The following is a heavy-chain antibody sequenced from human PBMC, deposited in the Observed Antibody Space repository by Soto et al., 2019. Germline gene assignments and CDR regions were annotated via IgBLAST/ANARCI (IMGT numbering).Heavy chain of an antibody. V-gene: IGHV4-39*01. CDR1: GGSISSSSYY. D-gene: IGHD3-22*01. Sequence: QLQLQESGPGLVKPSETLSLTCTVSGGSISSSSYYWGWIRQPPGKGLEWIGSIYYSGSTYYNPSLKSRVTISVDTSKNQFSLKLSSVTAADTAVYYCARGYYYDSNDAFDIWGQGTMVTVSS. J-gene: IGHJ3*02. CDR3: ARGYYYDSNDAFDI. CDR2: IYYSGST.